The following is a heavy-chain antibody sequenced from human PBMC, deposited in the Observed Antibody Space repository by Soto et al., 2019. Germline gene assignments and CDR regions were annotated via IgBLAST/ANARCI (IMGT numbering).Heavy chain of an antibody. D-gene: IGHD3-10*01. CDR1: RYSFSNFW. J-gene: IGHJ1*01. CDR2: IYPRDSDI. V-gene: IGHV5-51*01. Sequence: PGESLKISCKGSRYSFSNFWIGWVRQMPGKGLEWLGIIYPRDSDIRYSPSFQGRVTISADMSITTAYLHWSSLQASDTAMYYCARQGGTSTTGAKFKVWGQGTLVTVSS. CDR3: ARQGGTSTTGAKFKV.